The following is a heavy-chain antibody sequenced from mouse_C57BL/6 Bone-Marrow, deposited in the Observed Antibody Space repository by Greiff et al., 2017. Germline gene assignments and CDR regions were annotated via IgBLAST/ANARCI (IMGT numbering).Heavy chain of an antibody. Sequence: EVQLQQSGPELVKPGASVKIPCKASGYTFTDYNMDWVRQSHGKSLEWIGDINPNNGGTIYNQKFKGQATLTVDKSSRTAYMELRSLTSEDTAVYYCERKSFYYVDVDDWGQGTTRTVSS. J-gene: IGHJ2*01. CDR2: INPNNGGT. D-gene: IGHD2-13*01. CDR1: GYTFTDYN. CDR3: ERKSFYYVDVDD. V-gene: IGHV1-18*01.